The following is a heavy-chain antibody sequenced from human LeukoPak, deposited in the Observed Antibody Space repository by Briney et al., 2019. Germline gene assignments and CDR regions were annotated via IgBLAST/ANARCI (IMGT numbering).Heavy chain of an antibody. V-gene: IGHV4-59*08. Sequence: SETLSLTCTVSGGSISSYYWSWIRQPPGKGLEWIGYIYYSGSTNYNPSLKSRVTISVNTSKNRFSLKLSSVTAADTAVYYCAKGLGSGWYSYWGQGTLVTVSS. CDR1: GGSISSYY. D-gene: IGHD6-19*01. J-gene: IGHJ4*02. CDR2: IYYSGST. CDR3: AKGLGSGWYSY.